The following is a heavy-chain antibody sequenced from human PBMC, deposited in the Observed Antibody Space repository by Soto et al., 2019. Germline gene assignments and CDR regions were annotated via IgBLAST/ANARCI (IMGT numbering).Heavy chain of an antibody. D-gene: IGHD3-22*01. CDR1: GFTFSSYG. V-gene: IGHV3-30*18. CDR2: ISYDGSNK. CDR3: AKDKTIHYYDSSVPDY. Sequence: PGGSLRLSCAASGFTFSSYGMHWVRQAPGKGLEWVAVISYDGSNKYYADSVKGRFTISRDNSKNTLYLQMNSLRAEDTAVYYCAKDKTIHYYDSSVPDYWGQGTLVTVSS. J-gene: IGHJ4*02.